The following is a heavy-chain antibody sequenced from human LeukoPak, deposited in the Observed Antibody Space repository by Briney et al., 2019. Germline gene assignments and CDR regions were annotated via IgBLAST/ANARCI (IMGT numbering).Heavy chain of an antibody. V-gene: IGHV1-69*05. Sequence: GSSVKVSCKASGGTFSRYAISWVRQAPGQGLEWMGGIIPIFGTANYAQKFQGRVTITTDESTSTAYMELSSLRSEDTAVYYCARSLFANYYYYYVDVWGKGTTVTVSS. CDR2: IIPIFGTA. CDR3: ARSLFANYYYYYVDV. J-gene: IGHJ6*03. CDR1: GGTFSRYA. D-gene: IGHD2-8*01.